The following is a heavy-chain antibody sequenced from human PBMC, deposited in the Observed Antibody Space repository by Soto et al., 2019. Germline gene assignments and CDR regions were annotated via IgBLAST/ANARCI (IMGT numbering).Heavy chain of an antibody. Sequence: SETLSLTCTVSGGSISSSSYYWGWIRQPPGKGLEWIGSIYYSGSTYYNPSLKSRVTISVDTSKNQFSLKLSSVTAADTAVYYCARQGYSGSKFDPWGQGTLVTVSS. J-gene: IGHJ5*02. D-gene: IGHD5-12*01. V-gene: IGHV4-39*01. CDR1: GGSISSSSYY. CDR2: IYYSGST. CDR3: ARQGYSGSKFDP.